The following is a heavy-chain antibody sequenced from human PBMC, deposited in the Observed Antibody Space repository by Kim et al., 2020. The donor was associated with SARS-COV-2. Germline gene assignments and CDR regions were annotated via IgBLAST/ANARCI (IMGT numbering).Heavy chain of an antibody. CDR3: ARHLDYYDSSPSYAFDI. J-gene: IGHJ3*02. D-gene: IGHD3-22*01. Sequence: LTSRVTISVDTSKNQFSLKLSSVTAADTAVYYCARHLDYYDSSPSYAFDIWGQGTMVTVSS. V-gene: IGHV4-39*01.